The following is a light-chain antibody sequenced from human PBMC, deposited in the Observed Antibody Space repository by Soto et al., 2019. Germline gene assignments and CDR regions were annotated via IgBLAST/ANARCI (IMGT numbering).Light chain of an antibody. CDR3: SSYAASNNFYFV. Sequence: QSVLTQPPSASGSPGQSVTISCTGTTCVLGGYNYVSWYQQYPGRAPKLMIYEVTKRPSGVPDRFSGSKSGNTASLTVSGLQAEDEADYYCSSYAASNNFYFVFGGGTKVTVL. V-gene: IGLV2-8*01. CDR2: EVT. CDR1: TCVLGGYNY. J-gene: IGLJ3*02.